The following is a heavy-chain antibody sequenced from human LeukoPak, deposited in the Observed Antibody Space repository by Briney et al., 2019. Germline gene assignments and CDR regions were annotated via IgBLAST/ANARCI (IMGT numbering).Heavy chain of an antibody. D-gene: IGHD3-16*01. Sequence: GGSLRLSCGASGFTYSDYYMTWIRQAPGKGLEWVSYISSSSSYTNYAASVRGRFTVSRDNAKNSLYLQVNSLRAEDTAVYYCARERVLRVWGQGTLVTVSS. CDR2: ISSSSSYT. J-gene: IGHJ4*02. V-gene: IGHV3-11*05. CDR1: GFTYSDYY. CDR3: ARERVLRV.